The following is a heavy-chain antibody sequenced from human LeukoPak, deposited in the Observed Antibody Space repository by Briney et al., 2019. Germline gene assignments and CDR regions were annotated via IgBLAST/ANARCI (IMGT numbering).Heavy chain of an antibody. CDR2: ISAYNGNT. CDR1: GYTFTSYG. Sequence: ASVKVSCKASGYTFTSYGISWVRQAPGQGLEWMGWISAYNGNTSYAQKLQGRVTMTTDTSTSTAYMELRSLRSDDTAVYYCARDRWAVAGTVYYYMDVWGKGTTVTVSS. CDR3: ARDRWAVAGTVYYYMDV. J-gene: IGHJ6*03. V-gene: IGHV1-18*01. D-gene: IGHD6-19*01.